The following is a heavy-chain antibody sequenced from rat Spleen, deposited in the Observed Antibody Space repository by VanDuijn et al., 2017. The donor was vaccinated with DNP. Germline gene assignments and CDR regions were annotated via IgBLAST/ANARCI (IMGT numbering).Heavy chain of an antibody. D-gene: IGHD1-4*01. CDR1: GFTFSDYN. CDR3: TTGAGSP. V-gene: IGHV5S10*01. J-gene: IGHJ4*01. CDR2: ITNSGESI. Sequence: EVQLVESGGGLVQPGRSLKLSCAASGFTFSDYNMAWVRQAPTKGLEWVASITNSGESIYYRDSLKGRITISRDNAKSTLYLQMDSLRSEDTATYYCTTGAGSPWGQGTSVTVSS.